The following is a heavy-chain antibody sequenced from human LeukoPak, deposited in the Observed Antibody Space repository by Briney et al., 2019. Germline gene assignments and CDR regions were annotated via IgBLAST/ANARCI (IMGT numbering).Heavy chain of an antibody. D-gene: IGHD3-16*01. CDR1: GFTFNTYV. J-gene: IGHJ6*03. CDR3: ARLGTAEYYADV. Sequence: GGSLRLSCAASGFTFNTYVMHWVRRAPGKGLEYVSAISADAGSTYYANSVRGRFTISRDNSKNTLFFQMGTLITDDRAVFYCARLGTAEYYADVWGKGTTFTVSS. V-gene: IGHV3-64*01. CDR2: ISADAGST.